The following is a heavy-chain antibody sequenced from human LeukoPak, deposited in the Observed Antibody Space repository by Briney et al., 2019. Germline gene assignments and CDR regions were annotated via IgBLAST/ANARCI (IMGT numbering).Heavy chain of an antibody. CDR2: VSPSGTPT. J-gene: IGHJ4*02. CDR1: GFTFSNDA. V-gene: IGHV3-23*01. CDR3: AKDQSGRTDT. Sequence: PGGSLRLSCAASGFTFSNDAMSWVRQVPGKGLEWVSAVSPSGTPTYYADSVKGRFTISRDNSKSTVSPQMNSLRAEDTAIYYCAKDQSGRTDTWGQGTLVTVSS. D-gene: IGHD1/OR15-1a*01.